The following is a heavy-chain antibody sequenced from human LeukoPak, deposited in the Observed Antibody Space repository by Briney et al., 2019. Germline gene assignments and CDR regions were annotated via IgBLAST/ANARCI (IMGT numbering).Heavy chain of an antibody. CDR1: XXTVNTXX. CDR3: ARLHYDVLTGPFDY. J-gene: IGHJ4*02. CDR2: IYSGGAT. V-gene: IGHV3-66*04. D-gene: IGHD3-9*01. Sequence: ASXXTVNTXXXXXXXXXXXXXLXXVSIIYSGGATFYADSVKGRFTISRESSKNTLWLQMNSLRVEDTAVYYCARLHYDVLTGPFDYWGQGTLVTVSS.